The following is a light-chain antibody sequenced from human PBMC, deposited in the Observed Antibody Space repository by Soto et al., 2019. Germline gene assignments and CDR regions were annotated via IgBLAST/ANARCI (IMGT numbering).Light chain of an antibody. CDR3: QQYGSSLLT. Sequence: EIVLTQSPGTLSLSPGERATLSCRASQSVSSSYLAWYQQKPGQAPRLLIYGASNRATGIPDRFSGSVSGTDFSLTISRLEPEDFAVYYCQQYGSSLLTFGGGTKVEI. J-gene: IGKJ4*01. CDR2: GAS. CDR1: QSVSSSY. V-gene: IGKV3-20*01.